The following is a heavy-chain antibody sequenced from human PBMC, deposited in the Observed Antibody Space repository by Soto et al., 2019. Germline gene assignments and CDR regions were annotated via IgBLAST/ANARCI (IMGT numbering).Heavy chain of an antibody. D-gene: IGHD2-15*01. CDR3: ARDTAVAFDY. CDR1: GYTFINYD. CDR2: ISGHNGNT. V-gene: IGHV1-18*01. J-gene: IGHJ4*02. Sequence: QVQLVQSGAEVKKPGASVKVSCKASGYTFINYDFSWVRQAPGQGLEWMGWISGHNGNTKYAQKFQGRVTVTTDTSTTTGYMDLRSLRSDDTAVYYCARDTAVAFDYWGQGTLVTVSS.